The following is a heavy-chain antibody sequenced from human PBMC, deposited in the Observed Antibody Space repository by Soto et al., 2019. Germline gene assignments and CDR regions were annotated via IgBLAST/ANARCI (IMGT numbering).Heavy chain of an antibody. J-gene: IGHJ5*01. CDR2: IIIGSGVT. Sequence: SVKVSCKTSGFTFSNSAVQWVRQARGQRLEWIGWIIIGSGVTNYLQDLQGRITISPDTSNNQLSLQLNSVTPDDTAVYYCARLIGNSWLDSWGQGTLVTVSS. D-gene: IGHD2-8*01. CDR1: GFTFSNSA. V-gene: IGHV1-58*01. CDR3: ARLIGNSWLDS.